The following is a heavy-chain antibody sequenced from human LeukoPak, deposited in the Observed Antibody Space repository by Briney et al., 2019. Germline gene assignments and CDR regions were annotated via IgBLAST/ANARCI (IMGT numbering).Heavy chain of an antibody. J-gene: IGHJ5*02. V-gene: IGHV4-61*01. CDR1: VVSLSSGSYF. D-gene: IGHD5/OR15-5a*01. CDR2: IYHDDST. CDR3: ATFFDFWFGP. Sequence: PSETLSLTCTVSVVSLSSGSYFWSWIRQPPGEGPQWIGYIYHDDSTNYSPSLRSRVSISVDTSKNQFSLKLSSVTTADTAVYFCATFFDFWFGPWGQGTQVTVSS.